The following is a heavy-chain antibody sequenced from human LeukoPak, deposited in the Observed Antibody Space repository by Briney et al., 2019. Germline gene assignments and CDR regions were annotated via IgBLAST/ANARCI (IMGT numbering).Heavy chain of an antibody. Sequence: GGSLRLSCAASGFTFTSYSMNWVRQAPGKGLEWVSTISGGGGSTYYADSVKGRFTISRDNSKNTLYLQVNSLRAEDTAVYYCARDRTGGSGSYYIDYWGQGTLVTVSS. CDR1: GFTFTSYS. CDR3: ARDRTGGSGSYYIDY. V-gene: IGHV3-23*01. J-gene: IGHJ4*02. CDR2: ISGGGGST. D-gene: IGHD3-10*01.